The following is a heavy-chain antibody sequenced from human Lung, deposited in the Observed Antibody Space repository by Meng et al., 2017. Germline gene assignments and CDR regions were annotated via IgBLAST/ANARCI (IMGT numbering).Heavy chain of an antibody. CDR1: GYTFPDYW. CDR2: INPKSGDT. V-gene: IGHV1-2*06. CDR3: ARDEDISAAGKLFGDY. J-gene: IGHJ4*02. D-gene: IGHD6-13*01. Sequence: QGPRGPSGVEVKKPGASVKVSCKASGYTFPDYWLHWVRRAPGQGLEWMGRINPKSGDTHYAQRFQGRVTMTGDTSISTAYMELSGLRSDDTAMYYCARDEDISAAGKLFGDYWGQGTLVTVSS.